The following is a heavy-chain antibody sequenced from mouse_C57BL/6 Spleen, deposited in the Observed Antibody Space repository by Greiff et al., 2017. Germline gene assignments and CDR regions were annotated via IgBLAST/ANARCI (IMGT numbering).Heavy chain of an antibody. CDR3: ARASTYSFGFGG. V-gene: IGHV5-17*01. CDR1: GFTFSDYG. J-gene: IGHJ3*01. Sequence: EVKLVESGGGLVKPGGSLKLSCAASGFTFSDYGMHWVRQAPEKGLEWVAYISSGSSTIYYADTVKGRVTISRDNAKNTLFLQLTSLRSEDTAMYYCARASTYSFGFGGWGQGTLVTVSA. CDR2: ISSGSSTI. D-gene: IGHD5-1*01.